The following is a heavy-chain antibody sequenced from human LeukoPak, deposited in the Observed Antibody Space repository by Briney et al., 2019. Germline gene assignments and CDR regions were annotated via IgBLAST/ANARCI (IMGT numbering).Heavy chain of an antibody. D-gene: IGHD3-22*01. CDR3: ARFLGYYDSSGYCWGPYYFDY. J-gene: IGHJ4*02. CDR2: IYYSGST. CDR1: GGSISSGGYY. Sequence: SETLSLTCTVSGGSISSGGYYWSWIRQHSGKGLEWIGYIYYSGSTYYNPSLKSRVTISVDTSKNQFSLKLSSVTAADTTVYYCARFLGYYDSSGYCWGPYYFDYWGQGTLVTVSS. V-gene: IGHV4-31*03.